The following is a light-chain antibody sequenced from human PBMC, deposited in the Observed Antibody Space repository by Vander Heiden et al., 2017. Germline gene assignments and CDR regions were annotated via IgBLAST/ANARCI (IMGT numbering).Light chain of an antibody. J-gene: IGKJ1*01. Sequence: DIQMTQSPSTLSASVGDRVTIPCRASQSITTWLAWYQQKPGKAPKLLIYDASNLQSGVPSRFSGSGSGTDFSLTISSLQPDGFATYYCQQYSIDSPTFGQGTKVEI. V-gene: IGKV1-5*01. CDR1: QSITTW. CDR2: DAS. CDR3: QQYSIDSPT.